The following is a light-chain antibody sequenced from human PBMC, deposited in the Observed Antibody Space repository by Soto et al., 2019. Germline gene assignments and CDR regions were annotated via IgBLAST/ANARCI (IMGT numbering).Light chain of an antibody. CDR2: GAS. Sequence: EIVMTQSPATLSVSPGERATLSCRASQSVSSNLAWYQQKPGQAPRLLIYGASTRATGIPARFSGSGSGTAFTLTISSLQSEDFAVYYGQQYNNWPRETFGQGTKLEIK. V-gene: IGKV3-15*01. CDR3: QQYNNWPRET. CDR1: QSVSSN. J-gene: IGKJ2*01.